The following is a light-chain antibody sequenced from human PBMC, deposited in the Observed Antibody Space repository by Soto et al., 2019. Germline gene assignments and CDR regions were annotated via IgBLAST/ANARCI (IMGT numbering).Light chain of an antibody. Sequence: REMTQSPATLYVSPGXRATASGRASQSVSHNLDWFQQRPGQAPRLLISGASTRAAGIPDRFSGSGSETEFTLTISSLQSEDFAVYYCQQYTIWPRTSGQGAKVDI. V-gene: IGKV3-15*01. J-gene: IGKJ1*01. CDR2: GAS. CDR1: QSVSHN. CDR3: QQYTIWPRT.